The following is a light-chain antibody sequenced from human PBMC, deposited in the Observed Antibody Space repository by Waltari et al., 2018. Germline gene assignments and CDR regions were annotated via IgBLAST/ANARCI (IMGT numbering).Light chain of an antibody. V-gene: IGLV1-44*01. Sequence: QPVLTQPPSASGTPGQRVTIPCSGSSSNIGRNPVNWHRQVPGAAPRLLIYADNQRPSGVPDRFSGSRSGTSASLVISWLQSDDEADYHCATWDDSLNGWVFGGGTKLTV. CDR3: ATWDDSLNGWV. CDR1: SSNIGRNP. J-gene: IGLJ3*02. CDR2: ADN.